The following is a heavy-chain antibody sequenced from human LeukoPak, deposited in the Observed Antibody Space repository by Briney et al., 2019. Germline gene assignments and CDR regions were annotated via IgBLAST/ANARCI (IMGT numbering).Heavy chain of an antibody. Sequence: GGSLRLSCAASGFSFTNYAMSWVRQAPARGPEWLSSMKGGGETFYADSAKGRFTISRDNSKNTVYLQMNSLRVEDTALYYCAKESPHFDYWGQGTLVTVSS. CDR2: MKGGGET. CDR1: GFSFTNYA. J-gene: IGHJ4*02. V-gene: IGHV3-23*01. CDR3: AKESPHFDY. D-gene: IGHD3-3*02.